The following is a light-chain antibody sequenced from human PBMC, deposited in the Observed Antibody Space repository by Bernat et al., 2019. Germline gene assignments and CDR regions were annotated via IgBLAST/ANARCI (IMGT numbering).Light chain of an antibody. J-gene: IGLJ2*01. CDR3: QSADSSGTYGV. CDR1: ALPKQY. CDR2: KDS. Sequence: SYELTQPPSVSVSPGQTARITCSGDALPKQYAYWYQQKPGQAPVLVIYKDSERPSGIPVPFSGSRSGTTVTLTISGVQAEDEADYYCQSADSSGTYGVFGGGTKLTVL. V-gene: IGLV3-25*03.